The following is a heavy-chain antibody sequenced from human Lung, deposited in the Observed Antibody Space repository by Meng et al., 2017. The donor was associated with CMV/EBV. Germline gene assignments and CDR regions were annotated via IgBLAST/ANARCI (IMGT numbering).Heavy chain of an antibody. D-gene: IGHD4/OR15-4a*01. CDR3: VRGGRDYRFDY. CDR2: ISVDNGDT. CDR1: GYSFTSFG. V-gene: IGHV1-18*01. Sequence: SXXVSCKTSGYSFTSFGITWVRQAPGRGLEWMGWISVDNGDTNYAEDFQDRVTMTTDIYRNTAYMELWSLRFDDTAFYYCVRGGRDYRFDYWAQGTLVTVSS. J-gene: IGHJ4*02.